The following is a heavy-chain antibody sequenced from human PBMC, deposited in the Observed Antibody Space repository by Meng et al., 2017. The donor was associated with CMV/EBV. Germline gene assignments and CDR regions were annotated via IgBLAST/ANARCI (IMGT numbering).Heavy chain of an antibody. CDR3: ARAPLRNYYDSSAPIDY. D-gene: IGHD3-22*01. V-gene: IGHV3-21*01. CDR1: GFTFSSYS. J-gene: IGHJ4*02. CDR2: ISSSSSYI. Sequence: GESLKISCAASGFTFSSYSMNWVRQAPGKGLEWVSSISSSSSYIYYADSVKGRFTISRDNAKNSLYPQMNSLRAEDTAVYYCARAPLRNYYDSSAPIDYWGQGTLVTVSS.